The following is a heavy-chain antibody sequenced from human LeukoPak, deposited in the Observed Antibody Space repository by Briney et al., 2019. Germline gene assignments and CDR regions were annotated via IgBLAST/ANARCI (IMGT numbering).Heavy chain of an antibody. CDR1: GFTFSSYW. Sequence: GGSLRLSCAASGFTFSSYWMHWVRQAPGKGLVWVSRFNSDGSSTSYADSVKGRFTISRDNAKNTLYLQMNSLRAEDTAVYYCARDLVVTAGYYYYGMDVWGQGTTVTVSS. CDR2: FNSDGSST. D-gene: IGHD4-23*01. V-gene: IGHV3-74*01. CDR3: ARDLVVTAGYYYYGMDV. J-gene: IGHJ6*02.